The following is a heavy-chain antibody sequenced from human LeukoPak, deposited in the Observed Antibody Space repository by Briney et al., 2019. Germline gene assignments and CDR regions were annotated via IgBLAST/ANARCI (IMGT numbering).Heavy chain of an antibody. CDR1: GFTFDTYS. Sequence: GGSLRLSCAASGFTFDTYSMNWVRQAPGKGLEWVSVIYSGGSTYYADSVKGRFTISRDNSKNTLYLQMNSLRAEDTAVYYCARDRDANWFDPWGQGTLVTVSS. D-gene: IGHD3-10*01. J-gene: IGHJ5*02. V-gene: IGHV3-53*01. CDR2: IYSGGST. CDR3: ARDRDANWFDP.